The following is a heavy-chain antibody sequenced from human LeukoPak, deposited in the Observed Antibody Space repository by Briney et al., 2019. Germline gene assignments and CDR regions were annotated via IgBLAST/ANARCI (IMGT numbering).Heavy chain of an antibody. CDR3: AKRGVSSTSWTYYYMDV. D-gene: IGHD2-2*01. CDR2: ISGSGGTT. V-gene: IGHV3-23*01. J-gene: IGHJ6*03. CDR1: GFTFNNYA. Sequence: GGSLRLSCAASGFTFNNYAMSWVRQAPGKGLEWVSAISGSGGTTYYADSVKGRFTFSRDNSKNTLYLQMNSLRAEDTAVYYCAKRGVSSTSWTYYYMDVWGKGTTVTVSS.